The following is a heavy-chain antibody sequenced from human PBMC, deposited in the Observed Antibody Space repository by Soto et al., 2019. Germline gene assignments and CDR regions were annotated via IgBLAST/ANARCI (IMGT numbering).Heavy chain of an antibody. CDR3: ARDQGGAAAGTSIDY. J-gene: IGHJ4*02. Sequence: PGGSLRLSCAASGFTFGSYWMHWVRQAPGKGLVWVSRINSDGSSTSYADSVKGRFTISRDNAKNTLYLQMNSLRAEDTAVYYCARDQGGAAAGTSIDYWGQGTLVTVSS. V-gene: IGHV3-74*01. CDR1: GFTFGSYW. CDR2: INSDGSST. D-gene: IGHD6-13*01.